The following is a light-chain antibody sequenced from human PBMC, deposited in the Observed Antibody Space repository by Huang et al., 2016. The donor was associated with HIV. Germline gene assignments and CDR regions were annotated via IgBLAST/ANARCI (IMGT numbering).Light chain of an antibody. J-gene: IGKJ2*01. CDR2: AAS. CDR3: QQTYITPYT. V-gene: IGKV1-39*01. Sequence: DIQMTQSPFFLSASVGDRVTFPCRASQSISSYLNWYQQKPGKAPELLIYAASNLQSGVPSRFSGSGSGTDFTLTIVSLQPADFATYYCQQTYITPYTFGQGTKLEIK. CDR1: QSISSY.